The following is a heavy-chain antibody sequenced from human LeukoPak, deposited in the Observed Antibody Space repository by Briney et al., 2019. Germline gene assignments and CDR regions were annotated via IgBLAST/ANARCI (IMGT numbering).Heavy chain of an antibody. CDR2: INHSGST. J-gene: IGHJ4*02. CDR1: GGSFSGYY. CDR3: ARPDRGWTERYCSSTSCYLFDY. D-gene: IGHD2-2*01. Sequence: SETLSLTCAVYGGSFSGYYWSWIRRPPGKGLEWIGEINHSGSTNYNPSLKSRVTISVDTSKNQFSLKLSSVTAADTAVYYCARPDRGWTERYCSSTSCYLFDYWGQGTLVTVSS. V-gene: IGHV4-34*01.